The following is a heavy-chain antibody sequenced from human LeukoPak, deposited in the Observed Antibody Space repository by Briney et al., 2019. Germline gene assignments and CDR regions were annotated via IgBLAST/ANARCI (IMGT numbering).Heavy chain of an antibody. J-gene: IGHJ4*02. V-gene: IGHV4-59*01. Sequence: SETLSLTCTVSGVSITSYYWSWIRQPPGKGLEWIGYISYSGSTNYNPSLKSRITILVDTSKNQFSLKLSSVTAADTAVYYRARDQGYLDFWGQGTLVTVSS. D-gene: IGHD2-15*01. CDR2: ISYSGST. CDR1: GVSITSYY. CDR3: ARDQGYLDF.